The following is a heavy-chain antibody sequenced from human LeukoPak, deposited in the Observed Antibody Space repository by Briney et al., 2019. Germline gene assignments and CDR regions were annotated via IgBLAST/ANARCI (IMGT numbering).Heavy chain of an antibody. CDR3: ARPLYGGNPRDAFDI. CDR2: ISAYNGNT. D-gene: IGHD4-23*01. CDR1: GYTFTSYG. Sequence: GASVKVSCKASGYTFTSYGISWVRQAPGQGLERMGWISAYNGNTNYAQKLQGRVTMTTDTSTSTAYMELRSLRSDDTAVYYCARPLYGGNPRDAFDIWGQGTMVTVSS. V-gene: IGHV1-18*01. J-gene: IGHJ3*02.